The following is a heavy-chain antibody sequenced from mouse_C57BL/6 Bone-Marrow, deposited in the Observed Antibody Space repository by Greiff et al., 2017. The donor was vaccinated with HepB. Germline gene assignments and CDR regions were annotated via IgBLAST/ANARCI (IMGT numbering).Heavy chain of an antibody. CDR1: GFTFSSYA. CDR3: ARDGGTGGYFDV. D-gene: IGHD3-1*01. V-gene: IGHV5-4*01. J-gene: IGHJ1*03. CDR2: ISDGGSYT. Sequence: EVQVVESGGGLVKPGGSLKLSCAASGFTFSSYAMSWVRQTPEKRLEWVATISDGGSYTYYPDNVKGRITISRDNAKNNLYLQMSHLKSEDTAMYYCARDGGTGGYFDVWGTGTTVTVSS.